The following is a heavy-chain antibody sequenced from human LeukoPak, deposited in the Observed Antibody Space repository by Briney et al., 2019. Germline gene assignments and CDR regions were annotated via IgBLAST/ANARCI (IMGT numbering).Heavy chain of an antibody. J-gene: IGHJ4*02. V-gene: IGHV4-31*03. Sequence: PSETLSLTCTVSGASIRSSGYYWSWIRQDPAKGLEWIGYIYHSGNTYYNPSLKSRVTISLDTSKNQFSLKLRSVTAADTAVYYCARANYYDSTGYLPVVYPSDFWDQGTLVTVSS. CDR1: GASIRSSGYY. D-gene: IGHD3-22*01. CDR2: IYHSGNT. CDR3: ARANYYDSTGYLPVVYPSDF.